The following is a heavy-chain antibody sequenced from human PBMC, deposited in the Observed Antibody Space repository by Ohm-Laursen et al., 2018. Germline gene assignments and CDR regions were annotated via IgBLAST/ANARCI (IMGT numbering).Heavy chain of an antibody. J-gene: IGHJ5*02. D-gene: IGHD6-19*01. CDR1: GYTFTDYY. Sequence: GSSVKVSCKASGYTFTDYYMNWVRQAPGQGLEWMGWINPNSGGTNYAQKFQGRVTMTRDTSISTAYMELSRLRSDDTAVYYCAREVSIAVAGTAPQFDPWGQGTLVTVSS. V-gene: IGHV1-2*02. CDR2: INPNSGGT. CDR3: AREVSIAVAGTAPQFDP.